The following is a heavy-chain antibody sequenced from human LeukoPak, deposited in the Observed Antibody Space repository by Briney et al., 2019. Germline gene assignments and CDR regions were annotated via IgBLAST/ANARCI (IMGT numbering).Heavy chain of an antibody. CDR2: ISGSGGST. CDR3: AKEGWTTYYFDY. CDR1: GFPFSSYA. Sequence: GGSLRLSCAASGFPFSSYAMRWVRQAPGKGREWVSAISGSGGSTYYADSVKGRFTISRDNSKNTLYLQMNSLRAEDTAVYYCAKEGWTTYYFDYWGQGTLVTVSS. D-gene: IGHD1-14*01. J-gene: IGHJ4*02. V-gene: IGHV3-23*01.